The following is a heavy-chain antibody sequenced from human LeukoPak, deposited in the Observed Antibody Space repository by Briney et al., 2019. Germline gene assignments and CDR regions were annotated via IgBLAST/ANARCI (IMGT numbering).Heavy chain of an antibody. J-gene: IGHJ5*02. CDR3: VRDAEGAGISVNFWFDP. CDR2: MNPNNGNT. D-gene: IGHD1-14*01. V-gene: IGHV1-8*02. Sequence: ASVKVSCKATGYTFTSHYMHWVRQASGQGLEWMGWMNPNNGNTGYAQKFQGRVTMTRDTYTSTAYMELRGLRPEDTAVYYCVRDAEGAGISVNFWFDPWGQGTLVTVSS. CDR1: GYTFTSHY.